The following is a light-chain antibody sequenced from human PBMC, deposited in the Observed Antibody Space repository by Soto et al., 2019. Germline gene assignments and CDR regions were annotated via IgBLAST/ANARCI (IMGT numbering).Light chain of an antibody. V-gene: IGLV1-51*02. CDR1: SSNIGINF. CDR2: ENE. Sequence: QSVRTQPPSVSAAPGQKVTISCSGRSSNIGINFVSWYQKLPGTAPKLLIYENERRPSGIPDRFSGSKSGTSATLAITGLQTGDEADYYCATWDATLSAAVFGGGTKVTVL. J-gene: IGLJ3*02. CDR3: ATWDATLSAAV.